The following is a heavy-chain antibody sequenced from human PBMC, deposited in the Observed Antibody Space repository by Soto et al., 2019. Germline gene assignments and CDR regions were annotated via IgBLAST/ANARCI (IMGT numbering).Heavy chain of an antibody. CDR2: ISGSGGST. J-gene: IGHJ6*02. D-gene: IGHD3-10*01. V-gene: IGHV3-23*01. CDR1: GFTFSSYA. Sequence: PGGSLRLSCAASGFTFSSYAMSWVRQAPGKGLEWVSAISGSGGSTYYADSVKGRFTISRDNSKNTLYLQMNSLRAEDTAVYYCAREYGSGSYYQLPYYYGMDVWGQGTTVTVSS. CDR3: AREYGSGSYYQLPYYYGMDV.